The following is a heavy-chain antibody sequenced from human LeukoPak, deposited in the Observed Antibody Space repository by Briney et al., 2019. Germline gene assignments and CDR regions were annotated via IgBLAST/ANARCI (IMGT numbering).Heavy chain of an antibody. CDR3: AKTRGPYGDYAYFDY. D-gene: IGHD4-17*01. V-gene: IGHV3-30*18. CDR1: GFTFSSYG. J-gene: IGHJ4*02. Sequence: PGGSLRLSCAASGFTFSSYGMHWVRQAPGKGLEWVAVISYDGSNKYYADSVKGRFTISRDNSKNTLYLQMNSLRAEDTAVYYCAKTRGPYGDYAYFDYWGQGTLVTVSS. CDR2: ISYDGSNK.